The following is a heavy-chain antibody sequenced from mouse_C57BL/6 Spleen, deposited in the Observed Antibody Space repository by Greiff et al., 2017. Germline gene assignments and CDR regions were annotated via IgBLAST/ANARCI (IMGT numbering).Heavy chain of an antibody. CDR1: GYAFTNYL. CDR3: ARGRLLLDY. V-gene: IGHV1-54*01. CDR2: INPGSGGT. D-gene: IGHD2-3*01. Sequence: VKLMESGAELVRPGTSVKVSCKASGYAFTNYLIEWVKQRPGQGLEWIGVINPGSGGTNYNEKFKGKATLTADKASSTAYMQLSSLTSEDSAVYFCARGRLLLDYWGQGTTLTVSS. J-gene: IGHJ2*01.